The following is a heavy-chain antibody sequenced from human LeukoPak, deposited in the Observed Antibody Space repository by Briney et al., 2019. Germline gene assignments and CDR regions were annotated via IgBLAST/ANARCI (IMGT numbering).Heavy chain of an antibody. V-gene: IGHV4-4*09. CDR3: ACAPNWNFFDY. J-gene: IGHJ4*02. CDR2: LSTSGDT. D-gene: IGHD1-20*01. Sequence: PSETLSLTRTVSADSISTYYWNWIRLAPGPGLEWIGNLSTSGDTDYNPSLKSRVTISMDTSKNQVSLKLSSVTAADTAVYFCACAPNWNFFDYWGQGILVTVSS. CDR1: ADSISTYY.